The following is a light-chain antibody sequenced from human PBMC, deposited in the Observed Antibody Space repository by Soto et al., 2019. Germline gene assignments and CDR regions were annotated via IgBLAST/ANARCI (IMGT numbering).Light chain of an antibody. CDR1: QSVSSSY. V-gene: IGKV3-20*01. J-gene: IGKJ4*01. CDR2: GAS. Sequence: EIVLTQSPGTLSLSPGERATLSCRASQSVSSSYLAWYQQKPGQAPRLLIYGASSRATGIPDRFSGSGSGTDFTLTISSLQAEDVAVYYCQQHYSAPLTFAGGTKVDIK. CDR3: QQHYSAPLT.